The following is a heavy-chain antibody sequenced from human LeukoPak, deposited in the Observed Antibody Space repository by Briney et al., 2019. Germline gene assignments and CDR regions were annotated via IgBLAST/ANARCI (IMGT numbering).Heavy chain of an antibody. CDR1: GFTFSSYW. CDR3: AKDGAYDWNDKSDY. Sequence: GGSLRLSCVASGFTFSSYWMSWVRQAPGKGLEWVANIKRDGKEKHYVDSVKGRFTISRDNARNSLYLQMSSLRAEDTAVYYCAKDGAYDWNDKSDYWGQGTLVTVSS. J-gene: IGHJ4*02. D-gene: IGHD1-20*01. V-gene: IGHV3-7*01. CDR2: IKRDGKEK.